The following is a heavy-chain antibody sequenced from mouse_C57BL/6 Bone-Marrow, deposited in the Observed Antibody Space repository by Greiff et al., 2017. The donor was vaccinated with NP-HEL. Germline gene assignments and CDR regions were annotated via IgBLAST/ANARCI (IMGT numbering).Heavy chain of an antibody. J-gene: IGHJ3*01. Sequence: QVQLQQSGAELARPGASVKLSCKASGYTFTSYGISWVKQRTGQGLEWIGEIYPRSGNTYYNEKFKGKATLTADQSSSTAYMELRSLTSEDSAVYFWARCDYGVFAYWGQGTLVTVSA. CDR1: GYTFTSYG. D-gene: IGHD2-4*01. CDR2: IYPRSGNT. CDR3: ARCDYGVFAY. V-gene: IGHV1-81*01.